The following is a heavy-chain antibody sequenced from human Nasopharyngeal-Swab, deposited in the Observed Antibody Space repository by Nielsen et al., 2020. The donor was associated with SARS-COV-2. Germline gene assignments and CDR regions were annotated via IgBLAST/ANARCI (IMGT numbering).Heavy chain of an antibody. CDR1: GFIFNTHG. Sequence: GESLKISCEASGFIFNTHGMNWVRQAPGKGLEWISYISDDNTIFYADSVKGRFTISRDNAKNSLDLQMNSLRDEDTAVYYCARDLELLTNYYALDYWGQGTLVTVSS. D-gene: IGHD3-9*01. CDR2: ISDDNTI. J-gene: IGHJ4*02. CDR3: ARDLELLTNYYALDY. V-gene: IGHV3-48*02.